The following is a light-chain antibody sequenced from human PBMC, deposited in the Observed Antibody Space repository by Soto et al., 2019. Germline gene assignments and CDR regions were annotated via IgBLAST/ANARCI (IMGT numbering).Light chain of an antibody. CDR2: DTS. V-gene: IGKV3-20*01. CDR3: QQYGSSGT. J-gene: IGKJ1*01. CDR1: QSVSIK. Sequence: EVVLTQSPATLSVSPGERATLSCRASQSVSIKLAWYQQKPGQAPRLLIYDTSTRATGIPARFSGSGSGTDFTLTISRPEPEDFAVYYCQQYGSSGTFGQGNKVDIK.